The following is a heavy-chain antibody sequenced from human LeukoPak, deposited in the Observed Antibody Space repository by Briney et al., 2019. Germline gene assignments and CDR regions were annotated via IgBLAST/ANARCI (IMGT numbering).Heavy chain of an antibody. CDR2: INHSGST. J-gene: IGHJ4*02. D-gene: IGHD6-13*01. Sequence: SETLSLTCAVYGGSFSGYYWSWIRQPPGKGLEWIGEINHSGSTNYNPSLKSRVTISVDTSKNQFSLKLSSETAADTAVYYCARGGIIAAFGYWGQGTLVTVSS. V-gene: IGHV4-34*01. CDR1: GGSFSGYY. CDR3: ARGGIIAAFGY.